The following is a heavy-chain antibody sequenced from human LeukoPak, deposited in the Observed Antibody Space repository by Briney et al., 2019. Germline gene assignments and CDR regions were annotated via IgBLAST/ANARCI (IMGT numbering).Heavy chain of an antibody. D-gene: IGHD2-2*01. CDR1: RYTLTELS. CDR3: ATDYSLYCSSTSCYFS. Sequence: ASVKVSCKVSRYTLTELSMHWVRQAPGKGLEWMGGFDPEDGETIYAQKFQGRVTMTEDTSTATAYMELSSLRSEDTAVSYCATDYSLYCSSTSCYFSWGQGTLVTVSS. J-gene: IGHJ5*02. V-gene: IGHV1-24*01. CDR2: FDPEDGET.